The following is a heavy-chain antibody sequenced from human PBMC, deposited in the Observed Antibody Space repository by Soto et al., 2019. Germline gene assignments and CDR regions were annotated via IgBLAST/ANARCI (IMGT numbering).Heavy chain of an antibody. CDR1: GGSFSGYY. CDR2: INHSGSP. J-gene: IGHJ5*02. CDR3: ARSGCTNGVCTVNWFDP. D-gene: IGHD2-8*01. V-gene: IGHV4-34*01. Sequence: SETLSLTCAVYGGSFSGYYWSWIRQPPGKGLEWIGEINHSGSPNYNPSLKSRVSLSVDTSKNQFSLKLSSVTAADTAVYYCARSGCTNGVCTVNWFDPWGQGTLVTVSS.